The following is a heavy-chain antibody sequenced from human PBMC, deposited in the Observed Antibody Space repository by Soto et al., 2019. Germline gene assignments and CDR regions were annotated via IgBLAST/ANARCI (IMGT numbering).Heavy chain of an antibody. V-gene: IGHV3-33*01. D-gene: IGHD3-10*01. CDR1: GFTFSSYG. Sequence: QVQLVESGGGVVQPGRSLRLSCAASGFTFSSYGMHWVRQAPGKGLEWVAVIWYDGSNKYYADSVKGRFTISRDNSKNTLYLQMNSLRAEDTAVYYCARGVTMVRGVIVEYFDYWAQGTLVTVSS. CDR2: IWYDGSNK. CDR3: ARGVTMVRGVIVEYFDY. J-gene: IGHJ4*02.